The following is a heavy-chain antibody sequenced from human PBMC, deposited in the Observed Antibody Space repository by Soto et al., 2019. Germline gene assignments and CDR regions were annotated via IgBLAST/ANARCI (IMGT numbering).Heavy chain of an antibody. J-gene: IGHJ4*02. V-gene: IGHV4-34*01. CDR1: GGSFVGLY. Sequence: SQTLSLTCAVYGGSFVGLYWSRISQPPGKGLEWIGEINHSGSTNYNPSLKSRVTISVDTSKNQFSLKLSSVTAADTAVYYCASLTTVTTFDYWGQGTLVTVSS. CDR3: ASLTTVTTFDY. D-gene: IGHD4-17*01. CDR2: INHSGST.